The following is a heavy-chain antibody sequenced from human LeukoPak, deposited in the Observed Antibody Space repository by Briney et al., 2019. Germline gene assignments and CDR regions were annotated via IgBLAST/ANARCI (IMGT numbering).Heavy chain of an antibody. J-gene: IGHJ3*02. V-gene: IGHV4-39*01. CDR2: IFNAGST. D-gene: IGHD3-22*01. CDR3: ARNMTVILVAERTDAFDI. CDR1: GASIGSNTYY. Sequence: KTSETLSLTCTVSGASIGSNTYYWAWIRQSPGKGLEWIGSIFNAGSTFYNPSLTSRVTMSVDTSKNQFSLKLSSVTAADTAMYYCARNMTVILVAERTDAFDIWGQGTMVTVSS.